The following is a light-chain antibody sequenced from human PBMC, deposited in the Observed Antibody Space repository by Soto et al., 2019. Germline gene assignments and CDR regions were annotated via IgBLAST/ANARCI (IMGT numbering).Light chain of an antibody. J-gene: IGKJ1*01. CDR1: QSVSGK. Sequence: EIVMTQSPATLSVSPGERATLSCRASQSVSGKLAWYQQKPGQAPRLLIHGASTRATGIPARFSGSGSGTEFTLTISSLQSEDFAIYYCQQYNNWPPWTFGQGTKVEIK. V-gene: IGKV3-15*01. CDR2: GAS. CDR3: QQYNNWPPWT.